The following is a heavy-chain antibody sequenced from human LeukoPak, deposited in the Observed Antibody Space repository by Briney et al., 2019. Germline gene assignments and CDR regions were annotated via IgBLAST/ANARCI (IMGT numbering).Heavy chain of an antibody. J-gene: IGHJ4*02. V-gene: IGHV3-30*02. CDR3: AKDVPTAYFDY. CDR2: VRYDETTK. CDR1: GFTFSNYG. D-gene: IGHD2-2*01. Sequence: GSLRLSCAASGFTFSNYGMHWVRQAPGKGLEWVAFVRYDETTKLYADSVKGRFTISRDNSKTTLYLQMNSLRAEDTAVYYCAKDVPTAYFDYWGQGTLVTVSS.